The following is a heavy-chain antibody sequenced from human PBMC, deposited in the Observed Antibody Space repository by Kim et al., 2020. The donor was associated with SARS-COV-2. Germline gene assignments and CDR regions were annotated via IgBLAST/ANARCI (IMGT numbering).Heavy chain of an antibody. Sequence: SETLSLTCTVSGVSISSGDYYWTWIRQYPGKGLEWIGYIYYSGGGSPYYSPSLKSRVTISVDTSKNQFSLKLNSVTAADTAVYYCARGDDNSGYGWFDPWGQGTLVTVSS. CDR3: ARGDDNSGYGWFDP. CDR1: GVSISSGDYY. CDR2: IYYSGGGSP. V-gene: IGHV4-31*03. J-gene: IGHJ5*02. D-gene: IGHD3-22*01.